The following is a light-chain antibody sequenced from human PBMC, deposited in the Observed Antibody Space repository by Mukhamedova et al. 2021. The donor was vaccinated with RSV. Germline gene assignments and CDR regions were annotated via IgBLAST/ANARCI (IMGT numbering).Light chain of an antibody. Sequence: KLNSDGSHSKGDGIPDRFSGSSSGAERYLTISSLQSEDEADYYCSSYTSSSTLFGTGTKVTVL. CDR2: LNSDGSH. J-gene: IGLJ1*01. CDR3: SSYTSSSTL. V-gene: IGLV4-69*01.